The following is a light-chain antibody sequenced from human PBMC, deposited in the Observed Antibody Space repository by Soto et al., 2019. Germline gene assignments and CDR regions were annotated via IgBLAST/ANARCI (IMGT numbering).Light chain of an antibody. CDR3: QQSYSTPRT. CDR2: TAS. V-gene: IGKV1-39*01. Sequence: DIRMTQSPSSLSASVGDTVTITCRASQTIAKYLNWYQQKPGKAPTLPIYTASTLQTGVPSRFSGTGSGTDFTLTVSSLQPEDSATYFCQQSYSTPRTFGQGTKVEIK. CDR1: QTIAKY. J-gene: IGKJ1*01.